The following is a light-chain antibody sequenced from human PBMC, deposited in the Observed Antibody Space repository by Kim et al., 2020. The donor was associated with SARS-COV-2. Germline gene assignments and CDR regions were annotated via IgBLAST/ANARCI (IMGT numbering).Light chain of an antibody. CDR2: RND. CDR1: RSNIGSNY. J-gene: IGLJ2*01. V-gene: IGLV1-47*01. Sequence: GQRGNISCSGSRSNIGSNYVYWYQHLPGTAPKVLIQRNDQRPSGVPERMSGFKSGTSASLALSGLRSEDEADYYCAAWDDNLSVVVFGGGTQLTVL. CDR3: AAWDDNLSVVV.